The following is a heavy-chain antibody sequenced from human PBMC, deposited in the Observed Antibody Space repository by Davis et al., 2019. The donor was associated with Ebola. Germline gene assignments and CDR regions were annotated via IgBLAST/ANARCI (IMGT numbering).Heavy chain of an antibody. CDR1: GGSVSSGSYY. V-gene: IGHV4-61*01. D-gene: IGHD3-3*01. CDR2: IYYSGST. J-gene: IGHJ3*02. CDR3: ARAEFGVLYDAFDI. Sequence: MPSETLSLTCTVSGGSVSSGSYYWSCIRQPPGKGLEWIGYIYYSGSTHYNPSLKSRVTISVDTSKNQFSLKLSSVTAADTAVYYCARAEFGVLYDAFDIWGQGTMVTVSS.